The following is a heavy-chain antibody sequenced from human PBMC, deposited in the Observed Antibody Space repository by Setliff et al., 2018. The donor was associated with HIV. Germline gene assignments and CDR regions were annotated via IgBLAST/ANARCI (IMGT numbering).Heavy chain of an antibody. CDR2: INPSGGGT. V-gene: IGHV1-46*01. J-gene: IGHJ4*02. CDR3: ARGGSPWVRGVKEGYLDY. D-gene: IGHD3-10*01. Sequence: ASVKVSCKASGYTFTSYYMHWVRQAPGRGLEWMGIINPSGGGTSNAQKFQGRITLPRDTSTNTVYMELRSLRSEDTAVYYCARGGSPWVRGVKEGYLDYWGQGTLVTVSS. CDR1: GYTFTSYY.